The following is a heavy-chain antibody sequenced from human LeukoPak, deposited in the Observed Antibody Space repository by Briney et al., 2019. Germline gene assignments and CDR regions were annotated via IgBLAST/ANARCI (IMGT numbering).Heavy chain of an antibody. D-gene: IGHD6-19*01. Sequence: GGSLRLSCAASGFTFSDYYMSWIRQAPGKGLEWVSYISSSGSTIYYADSVKGRFTISRDNAKNSLYLQMNSLRAEDTAVYYCARVRDIVSSGTPDDYWGQGTLVTVSS. V-gene: IGHV3-11*01. CDR3: ARVRDIVSSGTPDDY. CDR2: ISSSGSTI. CDR1: GFTFSDYY. J-gene: IGHJ4*02.